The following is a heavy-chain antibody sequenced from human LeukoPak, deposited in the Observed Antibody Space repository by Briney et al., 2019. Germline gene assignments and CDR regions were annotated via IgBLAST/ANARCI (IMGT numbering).Heavy chain of an antibody. J-gene: IGHJ5*02. CDR3: ARGPRGNWFDP. CDR1: GGSISSSSYY. V-gene: IGHV4-39*07. CDR2: IYTSGST. Sequence: SETLSLTCTVSGGSISSSSYYWGWIRQPPGKGLEWIGRIYTSGSTNYNPSLKSRVTISVDTSKNQFSLKLSSVTAADTAVYYCARGPRGNWFDPWGQGTLVTVSS. D-gene: IGHD3-16*01.